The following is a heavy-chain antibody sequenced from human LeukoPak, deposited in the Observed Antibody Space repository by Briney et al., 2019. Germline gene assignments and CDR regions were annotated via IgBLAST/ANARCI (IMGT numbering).Heavy chain of an antibody. J-gene: IGHJ4*02. CDR1: GYTFTSYA. V-gene: IGHV1-3*01. Sequence: ASVKVSCKASGYTFTSYAIHWVRQAPGQRLEWMGWINAGNGNTKYSQKFQGRVTITRDTSASTAYMELSSLRSEDTAVYYCARRYYGSGSSTYYFDYWGQGTLVTVSS. CDR3: ARRYYGSGSSTYYFDY. D-gene: IGHD3-10*01. CDR2: INAGNGNT.